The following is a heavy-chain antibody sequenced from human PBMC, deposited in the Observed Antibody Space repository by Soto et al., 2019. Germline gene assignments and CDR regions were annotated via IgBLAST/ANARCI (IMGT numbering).Heavy chain of an antibody. Sequence: SETLSLTCTVSGGSISSYYWSWIRQPPGKGLEWIGYIYYSGSTNYNPSLKSRVTISVDTSKNQFSLKLSSVTAADTAVYYCARGGIAARPRVWFDPRGQGTLVTVSS. CDR2: IYYSGST. V-gene: IGHV4-59*01. J-gene: IGHJ5*02. D-gene: IGHD6-6*01. CDR1: GGSISSYY. CDR3: ARGGIAARPRVWFDP.